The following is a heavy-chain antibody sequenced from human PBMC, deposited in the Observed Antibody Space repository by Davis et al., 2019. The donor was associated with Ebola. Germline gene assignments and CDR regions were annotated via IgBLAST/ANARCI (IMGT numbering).Heavy chain of an antibody. D-gene: IGHD2-2*01. CDR1: GFTFSSYA. Sequence: GESLKISCAASGFTFSSYAMHWVRQAPGTGLEWVAVISYDGSNKYYADSVKGRFTISRDNSKNTLYLQMNSLRAEDTAVYYCARENGDRNYHIVVVPAAPDYWGQGTLVTVSS. J-gene: IGHJ4*02. CDR2: ISYDGSNK. CDR3: ARENGDRNYHIVVVPAAPDY. V-gene: IGHV3-30-3*01.